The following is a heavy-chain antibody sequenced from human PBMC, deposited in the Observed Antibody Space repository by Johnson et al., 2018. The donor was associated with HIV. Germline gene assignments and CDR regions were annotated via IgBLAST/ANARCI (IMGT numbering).Heavy chain of an antibody. CDR2: ISSSGSTR. J-gene: IGHJ3*02. CDR3: AKDRDLAAAGTDAFDI. D-gene: IGHD6-13*01. V-gene: IGHV3-11*04. CDR1: GFTFSDYY. Sequence: QVQLVESGGGLVKPGGSLRLSCAASGFTFSDYYMSWIRQAPGKGLEWVSYISSSGSTRYYADSVKGRFTISTDNAKNSLYLQMLSLRAEDTALYYCAKDRDLAAAGTDAFDIWGQGTMVTVSS.